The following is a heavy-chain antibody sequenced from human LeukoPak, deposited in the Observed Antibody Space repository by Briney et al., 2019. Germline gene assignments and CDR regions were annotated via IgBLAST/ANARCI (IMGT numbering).Heavy chain of an antibody. J-gene: IGHJ4*02. Sequence: ASVKVSCKASGYTFTGYGISWVRQAPGQGLEWMGWISAYNGNTNYAQKLQGRVTMTTDTSTSTAYMELRSLRSDDTAVYYCARDYYYDSSGSFDYWGQGTLVTVSS. CDR1: GYTFTGYG. D-gene: IGHD3-22*01. CDR3: ARDYYYDSSGSFDY. CDR2: ISAYNGNT. V-gene: IGHV1-18*01.